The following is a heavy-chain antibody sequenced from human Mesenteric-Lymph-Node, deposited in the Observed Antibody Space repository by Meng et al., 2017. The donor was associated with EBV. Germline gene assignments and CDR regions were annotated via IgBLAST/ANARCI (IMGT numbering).Heavy chain of an antibody. Sequence: LKESCPPLVKPTQPLTLTCTFSGFSLSTCGVGVGWIRQPPGKALEWLALIYWDDDKRYSPSLKSRLTITKDTSKNQVVLTMINMDPVDTATYYCTHINGGGNSGFLDYWGQGTLVTVSS. V-gene: IGHV2-5*02. J-gene: IGHJ4*02. CDR3: THINGGGNSGFLDY. CDR1: GFSLSTCGVG. CDR2: IYWDDDK. D-gene: IGHD4-23*01.